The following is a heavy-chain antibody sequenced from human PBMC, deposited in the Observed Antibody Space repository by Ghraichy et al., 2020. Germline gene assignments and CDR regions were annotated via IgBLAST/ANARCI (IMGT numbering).Heavy chain of an antibody. CDR1: GYTFTGYY. J-gene: IGHJ6*02. Sequence: ASVKVSCKASGYTFTGYYMHWVRQAPGQGLEWMGWINPNSGGTNYAQKFQGRVTMTRDTSISIVYMELSGLRSDDTAVYYCARNTVGIVEMVAATPYGVDVWGQGTTVTVSS. D-gene: IGHD2-15*01. CDR3: ARNTVGIVEMVAATPYGVDV. V-gene: IGHV1-2*02. CDR2: INPNSGGT.